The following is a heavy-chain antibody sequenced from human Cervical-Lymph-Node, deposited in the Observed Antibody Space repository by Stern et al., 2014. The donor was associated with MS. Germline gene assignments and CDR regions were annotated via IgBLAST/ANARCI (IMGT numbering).Heavy chain of an antibody. CDR2: IYWGDDR. V-gene: IGHV2-5*02. CDR1: GFSLSTSGVG. J-gene: IGHJ6*02. D-gene: IGHD1-26*01. CDR3: AHTLSGRRYYYYGMDV. Sequence: QITLKESGPTLVKPTQTLTLTCTFSGFSLSTSGVGVGWIRQPPGKALEWLVIIYWGDDRRYRPSLRSRLTITKDTSKNQLVLTMTNMDPVDTATYYCAHTLSGRRYYYYGMDVWGQGTTVTVSS.